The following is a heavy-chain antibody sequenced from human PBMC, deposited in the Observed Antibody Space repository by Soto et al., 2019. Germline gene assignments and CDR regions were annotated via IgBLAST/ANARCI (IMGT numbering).Heavy chain of an antibody. CDR3: ARDYGDYYYYYGMDV. CDR2: IYYSGST. D-gene: IGHD4-17*01. V-gene: IGHV4-30-4*01. Sequence: QVQLQESGPGLVKPSQTLSLTCTVSGGSISSGDYYWSWIRQPPGKGLEWIGYIYYSGSTYYNPSLKSRVTISVDTSKHQFSLKLSSVTAADTAVYYCARDYGDYYYYYGMDVWGQGTTVTVSS. CDR1: GGSISSGDYY. J-gene: IGHJ6*02.